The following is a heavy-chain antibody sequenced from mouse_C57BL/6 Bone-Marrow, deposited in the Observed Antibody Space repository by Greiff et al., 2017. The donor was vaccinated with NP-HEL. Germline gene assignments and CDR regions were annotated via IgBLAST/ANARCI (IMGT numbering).Heavy chain of an antibody. CDR3: AGGALAWFAY. J-gene: IGHJ3*01. D-gene: IGHD3-1*01. Sequence: EVKLVESGPGMVKPSQSLSLTCTVTGYSITSGYDWHWIRHFPGNKLEWMGYISYSGSTNYNPSLKSRISITHDTSKNHFFLKLNSVTTEDTATYYCAGGALAWFAYWGQGTLVTVSA. CDR1: GYSITSGYD. CDR2: ISYSGST. V-gene: IGHV3-1*01.